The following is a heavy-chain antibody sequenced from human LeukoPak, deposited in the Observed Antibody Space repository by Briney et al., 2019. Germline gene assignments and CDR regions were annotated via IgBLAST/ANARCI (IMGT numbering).Heavy chain of an antibody. J-gene: IGHJ4*02. CDR2: ISNNGTNK. CDR1: GFSFSYYA. V-gene: IGHV3-30*01. Sequence: GRSLRLSCAASGFSFSYYAMHWVRQAPGKGLEWVAVISNNGTNKYYADSVKGRFTISRDNSKNTLYLQMNSLRAEDTAVYYCARSTGDCSGGTCHSDFDCWGQGTLVTVSS. D-gene: IGHD2-15*01. CDR3: ARSTGDCSGGTCHSDFDC.